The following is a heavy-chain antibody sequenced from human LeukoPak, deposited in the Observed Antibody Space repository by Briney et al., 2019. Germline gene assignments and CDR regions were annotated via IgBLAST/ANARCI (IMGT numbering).Heavy chain of an antibody. V-gene: IGHV4-34*01. CDR3: ARLPRRVGAGFDP. D-gene: IGHD1-26*01. CDR1: GGSFSGYY. Sequence: SETLSLTCAVYGGSFSGYYWSWIRQPPGRGLEWIGEINHSGSTNYHPSLKSRVTISVDTSKNQFSLKLSSVTAADTAVYYCARLPRRVGAGFDPWGQGTLVTVSS. CDR2: INHSGST. J-gene: IGHJ5*02.